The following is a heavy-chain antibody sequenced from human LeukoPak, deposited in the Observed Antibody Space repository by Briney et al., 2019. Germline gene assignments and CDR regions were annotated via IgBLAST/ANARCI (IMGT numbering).Heavy chain of an antibody. CDR1: GYTFTGYY. J-gene: IGHJ4*02. CDR3: ARAEDIVGATSGSWLLY. Sequence: ASVKVSCKASGYTFTGYYMHWVRQAPGQGLEWMGWINPNSGGTNYAQKFQGWVTMTRDTSISTAYMELSRLRSDDTAVYYCARAEDIVGATSGSWLLYWGQGTLVTVSS. V-gene: IGHV1-2*04. D-gene: IGHD1-26*01. CDR2: INPNSGGT.